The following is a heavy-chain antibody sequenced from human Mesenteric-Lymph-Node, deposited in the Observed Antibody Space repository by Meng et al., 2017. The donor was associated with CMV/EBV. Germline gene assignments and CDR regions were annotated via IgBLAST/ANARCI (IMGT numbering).Heavy chain of an antibody. CDR3: AKGETGKYYYYYGMDV. V-gene: IGHV3-23*03. CDR2: IYSGGSST. J-gene: IGHJ6*02. Sequence: GESLKISCAASGFTFSSYAISWVRQAPGKGLEWVSVIYSGGSSTYYADSVKGRFTISRDNSKNTLYLQMNSLRAEDTAVYYCAKGETGKYYYYYGMDVWGQGTTVTVSS. CDR1: GFTFSSYA. D-gene: IGHD7-27*01.